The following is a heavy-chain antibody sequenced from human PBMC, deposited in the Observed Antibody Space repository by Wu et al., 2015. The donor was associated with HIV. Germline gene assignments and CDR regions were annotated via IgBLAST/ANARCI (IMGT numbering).Heavy chain of an antibody. CDR2: INVYNGNI. CDR1: GYTFTNFG. D-gene: IGHD2-2*01. V-gene: IGHV1-18*01. CDR3: ARHRVSYSSTSVPHY. J-gene: IGHJ4*02. Sequence: QVQLVQSGPEVKKPGASVKVSCKASGYTFTNFGISWVRQAPGQGLEWMGWINVYNGNIDSTQNFQGRVTMTTDTSTNTAYMELRSLRSDDTAVYYCARHRVSYSSTSVPHYWGQGTLVTVSS.